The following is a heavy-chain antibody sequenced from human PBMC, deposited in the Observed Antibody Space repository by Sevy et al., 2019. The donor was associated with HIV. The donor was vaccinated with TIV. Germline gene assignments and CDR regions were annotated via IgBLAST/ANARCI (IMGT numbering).Heavy chain of an antibody. Sequence: ASVKVSCKTSGYTFTGYYMHWVRQAPGQGLEWMGWINPNSGGTNYAQKFQGWVTMTRDTSISTAYMELSRLRSDDTAVYYCARSTALYAFDIWGQGTMVTVSS. D-gene: IGHD2-8*02. V-gene: IGHV1-2*04. CDR1: GYTFTGYY. J-gene: IGHJ3*02. CDR3: ARSTALYAFDI. CDR2: INPNSGGT.